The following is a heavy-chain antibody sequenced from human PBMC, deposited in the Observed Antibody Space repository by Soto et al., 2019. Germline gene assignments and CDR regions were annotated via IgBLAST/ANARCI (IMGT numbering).Heavy chain of an antibody. CDR3: ARGLFMITFGSEPTYSGYNCFDP. CDR2: INPNSGGT. V-gene: IGHV1-2*04. Sequence: ASVKVSCKASGYTFTGYYMHWVRQAPGQGLEWMGWINPNSGGTNYAQKFQGWVTMTRDTSISTAYMELSRLRSDDTAVYYCARGLFMITFGSEPTYSGYNCFDPWGQGTLVTVSS. CDR1: GYTFTGYY. D-gene: IGHD3-16*01. J-gene: IGHJ5*02.